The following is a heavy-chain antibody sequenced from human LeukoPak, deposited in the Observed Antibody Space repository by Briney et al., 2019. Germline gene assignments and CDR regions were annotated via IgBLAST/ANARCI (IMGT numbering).Heavy chain of an antibody. CDR2: IYYSGST. CDR1: GGSISSYY. CDR3: AVGYSSGGYDY. Sequence: SETPSLTCTVSGGSISSYYWSWIRQPPGKGLEWIGYIYYSGSTNYNPSPKSRVTISVDTSKNQFSLKLSSVTAADTAVYYCAVGYSSGGYDYWGQGTLVTVSS. V-gene: IGHV4-59*08. J-gene: IGHJ4*02. D-gene: IGHD6-19*01.